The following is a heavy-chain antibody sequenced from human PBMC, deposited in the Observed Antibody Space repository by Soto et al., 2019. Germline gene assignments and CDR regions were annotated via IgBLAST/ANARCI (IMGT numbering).Heavy chain of an antibody. V-gene: IGHV4-39*01. D-gene: IGHD3-3*01. J-gene: IGHJ4*02. CDR1: DGSISSSSYY. Sequence: PSETPSLTCTVPDGSISSSSYYWGWIRQPPGKGLEWIGSIYYSGSTYYNPSLKSRVTISVDTSKNQFSLKLSSVTAADTAVYYCARHIATIYDFWSGSYYFDYWGQGTLVTVSS. CDR3: ARHIATIYDFWSGSYYFDY. CDR2: IYYSGST.